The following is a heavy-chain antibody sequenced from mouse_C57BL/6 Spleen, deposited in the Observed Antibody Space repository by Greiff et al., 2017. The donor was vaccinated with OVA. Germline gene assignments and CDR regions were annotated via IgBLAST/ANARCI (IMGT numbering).Heavy chain of an antibody. Sequence: QVQLQQPGAELVKPGASVKLSCKASGYTFTSYWMQWVKQRPGQGLEWIGEIDPSDSYTNYNQKFKGKATLTVDTSSSTAYMQLSSLTSEDSAVYYSARRRITTYYFDYWGQGTTLTVSS. J-gene: IGHJ2*01. V-gene: IGHV1-50*01. CDR2: IDPSDSYT. CDR1: GYTFTSYW. D-gene: IGHD1-1*01. CDR3: ARRRITTYYFDY.